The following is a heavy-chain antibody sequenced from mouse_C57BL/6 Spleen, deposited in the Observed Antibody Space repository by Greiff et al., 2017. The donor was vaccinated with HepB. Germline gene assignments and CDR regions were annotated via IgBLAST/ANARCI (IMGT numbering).Heavy chain of an antibody. CDR2: INPSTGGT. D-gene: IGHD3-2*02. Sequence: VQLKQSGPELVKPGASVKISCKASGYSFTGYYMNWVKQSPEKSLEWIGEINPSTGGTTYNQKFKAKATLTVDKSSSTAYMQLKSLTSEDSAVYYCAAAQATGGFDYWGQGTTLTVSS. CDR3: AAAQATGGFDY. CDR1: GYSFTGYY. V-gene: IGHV1-42*01. J-gene: IGHJ2*01.